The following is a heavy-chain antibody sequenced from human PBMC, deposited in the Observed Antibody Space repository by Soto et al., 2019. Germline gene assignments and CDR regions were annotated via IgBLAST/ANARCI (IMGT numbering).Heavy chain of an antibody. J-gene: IGHJ4*02. CDR2: INHSGST. Sequence: QVQLQQWGAGLLKPSETLSLTCAVYGGSFSGYYWSWIRQPPGKGLEWIGEINHSGSTNYNPSLKSRVTISVDTSKNQFPLKLSSVTAADTAGYYCASANRGSGSYYPPQVDYWGQGTLVTVSS. V-gene: IGHV4-34*01. CDR3: ASANRGSGSYYPPQVDY. CDR1: GGSFSGYY. D-gene: IGHD3-10*01.